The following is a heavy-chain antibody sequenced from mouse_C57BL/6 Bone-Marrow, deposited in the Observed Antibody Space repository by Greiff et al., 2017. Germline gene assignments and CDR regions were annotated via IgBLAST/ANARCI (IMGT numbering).Heavy chain of an antibody. CDR2: ISNGGGST. J-gene: IGHJ3*01. CDR3: AREGVYYASFAY. V-gene: IGHV5-12*01. CDR1: GFTFSDYY. D-gene: IGHD2-1*01. Sequence: DVMLVESGGGLVQPGGSLKLSCAASGFTFSDYYMYWVRQTPEKRLEWVAYISNGGGSTYYPDTVKGRFTISRDNAKNTLHLQMSRLKSEDTAMYYCAREGVYYASFAYWGQGTLVTVSA.